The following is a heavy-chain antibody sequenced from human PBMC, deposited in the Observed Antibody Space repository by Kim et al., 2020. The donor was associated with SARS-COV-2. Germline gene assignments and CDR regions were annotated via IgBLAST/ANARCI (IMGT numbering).Heavy chain of an antibody. Sequence: SETLSLTCTVSGGSISSYYWSWIRQPPGKGLEWIGYIYYSGSTNYNPSLKSRVTISVDTSKNQFSLKLSSVTAADTAVYYCARHGYQLLYAWHLWFDPWGQGTLVTVSS. D-gene: IGHD2-2*02. CDR1: GGSISSYY. V-gene: IGHV4-59*08. CDR3: ARHGYQLLYAWHLWFDP. J-gene: IGHJ5*02. CDR2: IYYSGST.